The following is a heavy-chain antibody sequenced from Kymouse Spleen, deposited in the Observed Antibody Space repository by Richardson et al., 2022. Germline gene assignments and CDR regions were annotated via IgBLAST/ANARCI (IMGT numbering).Heavy chain of an antibody. Sequence: EVQLVESGGGLVKPGGSLRLSCAASGFTFSSYSMNWVRQAPGKGLEWVSSISSSSSYIYYADSVKGRFTISRDNAKNSLYLQMNSLRAEDTAVYYCARDRGGSYPFDPWGQGTLVTVSS. CDR1: GFTFSSYS. J-gene: IGHJ5*02. V-gene: IGHV3-21*03. D-gene: IGHD1-26*01. CDR2: ISSSSSYI. CDR3: ARDRGGSYPFDP.